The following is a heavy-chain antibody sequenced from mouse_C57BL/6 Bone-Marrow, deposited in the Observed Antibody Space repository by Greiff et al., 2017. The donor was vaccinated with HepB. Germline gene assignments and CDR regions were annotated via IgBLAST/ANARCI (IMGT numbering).Heavy chain of an antibody. D-gene: IGHD1-1*01. J-gene: IGHJ2*01. Sequence: EVQLVESGGGLVQPGGSLKLSCAASGFTFSDYGMAWVRQAPRKGPEWVAFISNLAYSIYYADTVTGRFTISRENAKNTLYLEMSSLRFEDTAMYYCARQGYYGSSYDYFDYWGQGTTLTVSS. CDR2: ISNLAYSI. CDR1: GFTFSDYG. V-gene: IGHV5-15*01. CDR3: ARQGYYGSSYDYFDY.